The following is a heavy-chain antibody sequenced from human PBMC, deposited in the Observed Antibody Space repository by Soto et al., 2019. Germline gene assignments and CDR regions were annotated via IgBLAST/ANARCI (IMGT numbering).Heavy chain of an antibody. Sequence: PGGSLRLSCAASGFTFSSYAMSWVRQAPGKGLEWVSAISGSGGSTYYADSVKGRFTISRDNSKNTLYLQMNSLRAEDTAVYYSAKESYYDILTGYYPFDYWGQGTLVTVSS. D-gene: IGHD3-9*01. CDR3: AKESYYDILTGYYPFDY. J-gene: IGHJ4*02. CDR2: ISGSGGST. V-gene: IGHV3-23*01. CDR1: GFTFSSYA.